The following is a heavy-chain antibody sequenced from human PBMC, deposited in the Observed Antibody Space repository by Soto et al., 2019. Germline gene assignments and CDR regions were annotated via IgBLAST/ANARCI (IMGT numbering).Heavy chain of an antibody. V-gene: IGHV3-30*18. J-gene: IGHJ4*02. Sequence: QVQLVESGGGVVQPGRSLRLSCAASGFTFSSYGMHWVRPAPGKGLEWVAVISYDGSNKYYADSVKGRFTISRDNSKNTLYLQMNSLRAEDTAVYYCAKDFSGWYGSSDYGFWGQGTLVTVSS. CDR1: GFTFSSYG. D-gene: IGHD6-19*01. CDR2: ISYDGSNK. CDR3: AKDFSGWYGSSDYGF.